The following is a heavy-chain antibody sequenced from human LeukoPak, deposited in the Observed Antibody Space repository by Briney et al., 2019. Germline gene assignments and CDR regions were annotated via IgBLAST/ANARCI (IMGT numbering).Heavy chain of an antibody. Sequence: PGGSLRLSCAASGFTFSSYAMSWVRQAPGKGLEWVSAISGSGGSTYYADSVKGRFTISRDNSKNTLYLQMNSLRAEDTAVYYCAKDPYYDFWSGYYTGGYYFDYWGQGTLVTVSS. CDR1: GFTFSSYA. V-gene: IGHV3-23*01. J-gene: IGHJ4*02. D-gene: IGHD3-3*01. CDR3: AKDPYYDFWSGYYTGGYYFDY. CDR2: ISGSGGST.